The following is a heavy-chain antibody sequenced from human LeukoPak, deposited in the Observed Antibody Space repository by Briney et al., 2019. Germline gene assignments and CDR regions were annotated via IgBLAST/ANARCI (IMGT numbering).Heavy chain of an antibody. V-gene: IGHV3-33*01. CDR3: ARDARKHNWNPDY. D-gene: IGHD1-20*01. J-gene: IGHJ4*02. CDR1: GFGLSNYG. Sequence: PGGSLRLSCAASGFGLSNYGIHWVRQAPGKGLEWVAVIWYDGSNKFYADSVKGRFTISRDNSKNTLYLQMNSLRAEDTAVYYCARDARKHNWNPDYWGQGALVTVSS. CDR2: IWYDGSNK.